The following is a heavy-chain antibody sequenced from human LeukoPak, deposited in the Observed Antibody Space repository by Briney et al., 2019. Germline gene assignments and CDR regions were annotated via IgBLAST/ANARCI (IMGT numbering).Heavy chain of an antibody. V-gene: IGHV1-69*04. D-gene: IGHD3-10*01. J-gene: IGHJ3*02. CDR3: ASAITMVRGAPPGAFDI. CDR1: GGTFSSYA. CDR2: IIPILGIA. Sequence: SVKVSCKASGGTFSSYAISWVRQAPGQGLEWMGRIIPILGIANYAQKFQGRVTITADKSTSTAYMELSSLRSEDTAVYYCASAITMVRGAPPGAFDIWGQGTTVTVSS.